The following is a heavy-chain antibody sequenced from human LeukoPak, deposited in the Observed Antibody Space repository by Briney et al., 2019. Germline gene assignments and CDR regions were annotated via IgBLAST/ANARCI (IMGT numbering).Heavy chain of an antibody. CDR3: ARVYEGASDY. D-gene: IGHD3-16*01. CDR1: GYTFTSYD. Sequence: ASVKVSCKASGYTFTSYDINWVRQATGQGLEWMGWISAYNGNTNYAQKLQGRVTMTTDTSTSTAYMELRSLRSDDTAVYYCARVYEGASDYWGQGTLVTVSS. CDR2: ISAYNGNT. V-gene: IGHV1-18*01. J-gene: IGHJ4*02.